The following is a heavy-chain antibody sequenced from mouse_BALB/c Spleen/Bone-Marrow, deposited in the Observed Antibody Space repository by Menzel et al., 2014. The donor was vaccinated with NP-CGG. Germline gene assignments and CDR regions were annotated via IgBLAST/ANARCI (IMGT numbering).Heavy chain of an antibody. V-gene: IGHV5-6-3*01. Sequence: EVKLVESGGGLVQPGGSLKLPCAASGFTFSSYGMSWVRQTPGKRLELVATINSNGGSTYYPDSMKGRFTISRDNAKNTLYLQMSSLKSEDTAMYYCARVWYFDYWGQGTSVTVSS. J-gene: IGHJ2*03. CDR1: GFTFSSYG. CDR2: INSNGGST. CDR3: ARVWYFDY.